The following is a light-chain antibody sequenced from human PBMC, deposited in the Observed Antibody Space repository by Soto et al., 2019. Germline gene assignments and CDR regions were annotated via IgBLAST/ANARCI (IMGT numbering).Light chain of an antibody. CDR2: GNS. CDR1: SSNIGAGYD. J-gene: IGLJ1*01. CDR3: QSYDSSLRV. V-gene: IGLV1-40*01. Sequence: QLVLTQPPSVSGAPGQRVTISCTGSSSNIGAGYDVHWYQQLPGTAPKLLIYGNSNRPSGVPDRFSDSKSGTSASLAITGLQAEDEADYYCQSYDSSLRVFGTGTKLTVL.